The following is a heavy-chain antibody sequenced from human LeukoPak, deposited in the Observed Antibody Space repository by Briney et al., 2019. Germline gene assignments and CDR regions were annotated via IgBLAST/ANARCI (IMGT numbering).Heavy chain of an antibody. D-gene: IGHD6-13*01. J-gene: IGHJ4*02. V-gene: IGHV4-39*01. CDR2: LYYSGST. Sequence: KPSETLSLTCTVSGGSISSSNYYWGCLRQPPGMGLEWIGSLYYSGSTYYNPSLKSRVTISVDTSKNQFSLKLSSVTAADTAVYYCARRAAAAGYYFDYWGQGTLVTVSS. CDR3: ARRAAAAGYYFDY. CDR1: GGSISSSNYY.